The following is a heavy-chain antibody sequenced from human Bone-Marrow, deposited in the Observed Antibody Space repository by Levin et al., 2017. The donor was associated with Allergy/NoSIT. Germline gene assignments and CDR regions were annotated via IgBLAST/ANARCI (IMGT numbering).Heavy chain of an antibody. D-gene: IGHD6-13*01. J-gene: IGHJ4*02. CDR2: IYYSGST. V-gene: IGHV4-30-4*01. CDR1: GGSISSGDYY. CDR3: ARAVGRAAAGIFDY. Sequence: PSETLSLTCTVSGGSISSGDYYWSWIRQPPGKGLEWIGYIYYSGSTYYNPSLKSRVTISVDRSKNQFSLKLSSVSAADTAVYYCARAVGRAAAGIFDYWGQGTLVTVSS.